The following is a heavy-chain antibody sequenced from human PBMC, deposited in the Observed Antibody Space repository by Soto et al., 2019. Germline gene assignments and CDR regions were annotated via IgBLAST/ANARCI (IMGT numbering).Heavy chain of an antibody. Sequence: LSLTCTVSGGSISSSSYYWSWIRQPPGKGLEWIGYIYYSGSTYYNPSLKSRVTISVDTSKNQFSLKLSSVTAADTAVYYCARDNPWFGELLPYYYYYGMDVWGQGTTVTVSS. CDR1: GGSISSSSYY. J-gene: IGHJ6*02. V-gene: IGHV4-30-4*01. CDR3: ARDNPWFGELLPYYYYYGMDV. D-gene: IGHD3-10*01. CDR2: IYYSGST.